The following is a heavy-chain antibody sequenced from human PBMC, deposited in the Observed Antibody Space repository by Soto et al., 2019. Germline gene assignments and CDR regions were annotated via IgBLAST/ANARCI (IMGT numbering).Heavy chain of an antibody. V-gene: IGHV1-2*02. J-gene: IGHJ6*02. CDR3: ARKLELRGSYYYYYGMDV. Sequence: ASVKVSCKASGYTFTDYYMHWVRQAPGQGLEWMGWINPNSGGTNYAQKFQGRVTMTRDTSISTAYMELSRLRSDDTAVYYCARKLELRGSYYYYYGMDVWGQGTTVTVSS. CDR1: GYTFTDYY. CDR2: INPNSGGT. D-gene: IGHD1-7*01.